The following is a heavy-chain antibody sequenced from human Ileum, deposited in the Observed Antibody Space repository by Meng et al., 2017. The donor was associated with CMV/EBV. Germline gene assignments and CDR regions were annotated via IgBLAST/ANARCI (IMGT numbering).Heavy chain of an antibody. CDR2: VSYEGRSR. J-gene: IGHJ3*01. D-gene: IGHD4-11*01. V-gene: IGHV3-30*04. CDR1: GLTFSDYA. CDR3: TRRMNSNNDAFDF. Sequence: GGSLRLSCAASGLTFSDYAMHWVRQAPGKGLEWVAVVSYEGRSRFYADSVEGRFSISRDNSKNTLYLQMNSLRADDTAVYYCTRRMNSNNDAFDFWGQGTVVTVSS.